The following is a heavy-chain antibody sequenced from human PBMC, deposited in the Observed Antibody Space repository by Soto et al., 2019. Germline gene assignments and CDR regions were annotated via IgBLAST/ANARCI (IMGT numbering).Heavy chain of an antibody. V-gene: IGHV3-23*01. Sequence: GGSLRLSCAASGFTFSSYAMSCVRQAPGKGLEWVSAISGSGGSTYYADSVKGRFTISRDNSKNTLYLQMNSLRAEDTAVYYCARAQVRGTRGWFDPWGQGTLVTVSS. CDR1: GFTFSSYA. CDR3: ARAQVRGTRGWFDP. J-gene: IGHJ5*02. D-gene: IGHD3-16*01. CDR2: ISGSGGST.